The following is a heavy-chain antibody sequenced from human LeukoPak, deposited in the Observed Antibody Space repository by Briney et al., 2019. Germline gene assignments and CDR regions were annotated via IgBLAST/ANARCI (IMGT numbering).Heavy chain of an antibody. J-gene: IGHJ4*02. D-gene: IGHD1-14*01. CDR1: GFTFSSYA. CDR2: ISSNSSTYI. Sequence: PGGSLRLSCAASGFTFSSYAMTWVRQAPGKGLEWVSSISSNSSTYIYYADSMKGRFTISRDNAKNSLYLQMNSLRAEDTAVYYCATEYFDHWGQGTLVTVSS. CDR3: ATEYFDH. V-gene: IGHV3-21*06.